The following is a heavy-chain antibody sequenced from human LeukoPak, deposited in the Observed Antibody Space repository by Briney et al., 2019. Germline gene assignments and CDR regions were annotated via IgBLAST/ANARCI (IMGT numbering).Heavy chain of an antibody. J-gene: IGHJ4*02. D-gene: IGHD6-13*01. CDR1: GFTFDDYA. CDR2: ISWDGGST. Sequence: GGSLRLSCAASGFTFDDYAMHWVRQAPGKGLEWVSLISWDGGSTYYADSVKGRFTISRDNSKNSLYLQMNSLRAEDTALYYCAKEDGYSSSCPDYWGQGTLVTVSS. V-gene: IGHV3-43D*03. CDR3: AKEDGYSSSCPDY.